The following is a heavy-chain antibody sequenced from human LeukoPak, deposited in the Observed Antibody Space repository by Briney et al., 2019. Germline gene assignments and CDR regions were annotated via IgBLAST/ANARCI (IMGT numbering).Heavy chain of an antibody. J-gene: IGHJ3*02. CDR2: IYYSGST. CDR1: GGSISSYY. Sequence: PSETLSLTCTVSGGSISSYYWSWIRQPPGKGLEWIGYIYYSGSTNYNPSLKSRVTISVDTSKNQFSLKLSSVTAADMAVYYCARSDAPRPYDFSHAFDIWGQGTMVTVSS. D-gene: IGHD3-3*01. CDR3: ARSDAPRPYDFSHAFDI. V-gene: IGHV4-59*01.